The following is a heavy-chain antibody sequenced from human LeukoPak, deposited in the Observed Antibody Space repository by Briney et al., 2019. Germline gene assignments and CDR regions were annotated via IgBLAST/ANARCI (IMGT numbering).Heavy chain of an antibody. CDR2: IYSGGST. Sequence: PGGSLRLSCAASGFTVSSNYMSWVRQAPGKGLEWVSVIYSGGSTYYADSVKGRFTISRDNSKNTLYLQMNSLRAEDTAVYYCASLWDSGSLPRWYYYYYMDVWGKGTTVTISS. J-gene: IGHJ6*03. D-gene: IGHD1-26*01. V-gene: IGHV3-66*01. CDR3: ASLWDSGSLPRWYYYYYMDV. CDR1: GFTVSSNY.